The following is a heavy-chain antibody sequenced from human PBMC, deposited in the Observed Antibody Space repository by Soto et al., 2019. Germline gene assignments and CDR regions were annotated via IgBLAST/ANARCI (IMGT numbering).Heavy chain of an antibody. J-gene: IGHJ4*02. V-gene: IGHV5-10-1*01. D-gene: IGHD3-22*01. CDR2: IDPSDSYT. Sequence: ESLKISFKGSGYSFTSYWISWVRQIPGKGLEWMGRIDPSDSYTNYSPSFQGHVTISADKSISTAYLQWSSLKASDTAMYYCARYYYDSSGYFYYWGQGTLVTVSS. CDR3: ARYYYDSSGYFYY. CDR1: GYSFTSYW.